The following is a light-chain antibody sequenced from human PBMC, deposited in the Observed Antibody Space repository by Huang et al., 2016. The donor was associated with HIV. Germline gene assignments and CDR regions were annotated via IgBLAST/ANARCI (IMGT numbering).Light chain of an antibody. CDR1: QALSND. Sequence: DIQMTQSPSSLSASVGDRVTITCRASQALSNDLAWFQQKPGKGPKLLIYAASTLLSGVPSRFSVSGSGTDFTRTISSLQPEDVATDYCQKYNSAPFTFGPGTKVDIK. V-gene: IGKV1-27*01. CDR3: QKYNSAPFT. J-gene: IGKJ3*01. CDR2: AAS.